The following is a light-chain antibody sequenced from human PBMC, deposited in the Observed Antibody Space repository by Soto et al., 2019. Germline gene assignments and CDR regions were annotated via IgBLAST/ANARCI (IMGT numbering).Light chain of an antibody. J-gene: IGKJ1*01. CDR2: GAS. CDR1: QSVDSSY. Sequence: TLACGSSQSVDSSYLAWYHQRPGQAPRLLIYGASSRATGIPDRFSGSGSGTDISLTFGVLEFEDIAVSYCQHFLLSRGTCGQGTKVDIK. CDR3: QHFLLSRGT. V-gene: IGKV3-20*01.